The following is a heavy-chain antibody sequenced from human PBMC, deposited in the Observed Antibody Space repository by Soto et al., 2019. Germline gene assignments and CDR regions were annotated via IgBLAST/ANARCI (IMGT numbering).Heavy chain of an antibody. J-gene: IGHJ4*02. D-gene: IGHD2-21*01. CDR3: ATHRADGGAAIYGYY. CDR1: GGSITTTSNY. CDR2: VYYTGTT. V-gene: IGHV4-39*01. Sequence: SETLCLTCTVSGGSITTTSNYWGWIRQPPGKGLEWIGSVYYTGTTYHSPSLKSRVTMSVDTSKNQFSLNLHFVTAADTAVYYCATHRADGGAAIYGYYCVQAILLTVSS.